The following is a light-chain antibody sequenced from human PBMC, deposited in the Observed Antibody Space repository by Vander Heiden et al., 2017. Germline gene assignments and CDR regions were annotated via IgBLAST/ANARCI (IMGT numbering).Light chain of an antibody. V-gene: IGKV1-33*01. CDR2: DAS. CDR3: QQYDNPLALT. Sequence: DIQMTQSPSSLSASVGDRVTLTCQARQDISNYLDWYQQKPGKAPKLLIYDASNLETGVPYRFSGSGSGTEFTFTISSLQPEDIATYYCQQYDNPLALTFGAGTKVEIK. CDR1: QDISNY. J-gene: IGKJ4*01.